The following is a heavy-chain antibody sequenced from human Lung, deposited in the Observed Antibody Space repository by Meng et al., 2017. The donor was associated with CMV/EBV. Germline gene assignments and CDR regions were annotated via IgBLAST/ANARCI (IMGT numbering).Heavy chain of an antibody. CDR2: IIPILGIA. J-gene: IGHJ6*02. CDR1: GGTFSSYA. CDR3: ARGACSSTSCYRYYYYGMDV. V-gene: IGHV1-69*10. D-gene: IGHD2-2*01. Sequence: SVXVSXKASGGTFSSYAISWVRQAPGQGLEWMGGIIPILGIANYAQKFQGRVTITADKSTSTAYMELSSLRSEDTAMYYCARGACSSTSCYRYYYYGMDVWXQGTXVTVSS.